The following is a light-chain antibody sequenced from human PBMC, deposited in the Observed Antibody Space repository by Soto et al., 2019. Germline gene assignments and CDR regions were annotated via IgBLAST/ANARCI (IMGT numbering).Light chain of an antibody. CDR1: QSLVHSDGIAY. V-gene: IGKV3-20*01. J-gene: IGKJ1*01. CDR2: GAS. Sequence: VVTQSPLSLPVTLGQPASISCRSNQSLVHSDGIAYLAWYQQKSGQPPRLLIYGASRRATDIPDRFSGSGSGTDFALTISRLEPEDFAVYFCQKYGDSSITFGQGTKVDIK. CDR3: QKYGDSSIT.